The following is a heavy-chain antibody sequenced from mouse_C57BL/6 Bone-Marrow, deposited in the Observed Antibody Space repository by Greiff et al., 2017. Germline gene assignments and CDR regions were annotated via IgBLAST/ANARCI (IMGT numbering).Heavy chain of an antibody. CDR1: GYTFTSYW. J-gene: IGHJ2*01. Sequence: QVQLQQPGAELVMPGASVKLSCKASGYTFTSYWMHWVKQRPGQGLEWIGEIDPSDSYTNYNQKFKGKSTLTVDNSSSTAYMQLSSLTSEDSAVYYCATQLRLFDYWGQGTTLTVSS. V-gene: IGHV1-69*01. CDR2: IDPSDSYT. CDR3: ATQLRLFDY. D-gene: IGHD3-2*02.